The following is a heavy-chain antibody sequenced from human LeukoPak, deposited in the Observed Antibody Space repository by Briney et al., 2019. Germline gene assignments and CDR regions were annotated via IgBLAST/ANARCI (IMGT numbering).Heavy chain of an antibody. V-gene: IGHV1-2*06. CDR3: ARGYACSGSYLYAFDI. CDR2: INPNSGGT. Sequence: ASVKVSCKASGYTFTGYYMHWVRQAPGQGLEWMGRINPNSGGTNYAQKFQGRVTMTRDTSISTAYMELSRLRSDDTAVYYCARGYACSGSYLYAFDIWGQGTMATVSS. D-gene: IGHD1-26*01. CDR1: GYTFTGYY. J-gene: IGHJ3*02.